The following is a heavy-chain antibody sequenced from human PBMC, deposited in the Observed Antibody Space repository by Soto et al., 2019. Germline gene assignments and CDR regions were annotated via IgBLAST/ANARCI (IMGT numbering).Heavy chain of an antibody. CDR3: ARCIQGDYYYGMDV. J-gene: IGHJ6*02. Sequence: QAQLVRSGAEVKKPGASVKVSCKASGYTFYSHSISWVRQAPGQGLEWMGRINGDYGNTQYAQKFRGRVTMTTDTSTTTVYMELTNLRSDDTAVYYCARCIQGDYYYGMDVWGQGTTVTVSS. CDR2: INGDYGNT. CDR1: GYTFYSHS. V-gene: IGHV1-18*01. D-gene: IGHD5-18*01.